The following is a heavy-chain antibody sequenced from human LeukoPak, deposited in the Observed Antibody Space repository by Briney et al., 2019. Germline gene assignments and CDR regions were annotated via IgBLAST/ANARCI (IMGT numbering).Heavy chain of an antibody. CDR3: AREDVDADSMDY. Sequence: ASVKVSWKASGYTFASYAISWVRPVHGQGRGWMGWMSAYNGNTNDAQKFQGRVALTRDTSTSTLYMELNSMRSEDTAVYYCAREDVDADSMDYWGQGTLVTVSS. CDR1: GYTFASYA. D-gene: IGHD5-18*01. V-gene: IGHV1-18*01. J-gene: IGHJ4*02. CDR2: MSAYNGNT.